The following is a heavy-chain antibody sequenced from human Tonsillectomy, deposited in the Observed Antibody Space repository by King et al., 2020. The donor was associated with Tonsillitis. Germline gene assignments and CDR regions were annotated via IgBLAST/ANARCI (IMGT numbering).Heavy chain of an antibody. V-gene: IGHV3-9*01. J-gene: IGHJ4*02. CDR1: GFIFGDYA. Sequence: VQLVESGGGFVQPGRSLRLSCAVSGFIFGDYAMHWVRQVPGKGLEWVLSISWNSGNIGYVDSVKGRFTISRDHANNSLYLQMNSLGAEDTALYYCAKDALYDILTGYVDSWGQGTLVTVSS. CDR3: AKDALYDILTGYVDS. D-gene: IGHD3-9*01. CDR2: ISWNSGNI.